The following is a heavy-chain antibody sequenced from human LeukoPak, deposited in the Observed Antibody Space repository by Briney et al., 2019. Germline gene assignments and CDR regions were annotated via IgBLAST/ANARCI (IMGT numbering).Heavy chain of an antibody. D-gene: IGHD2-8*02. J-gene: IGHJ5*02. V-gene: IGHV3-23*01. CDR3: ATYRQVLLPFEP. Sequence: GGSLRLSCAASGFTFSTFAMIWVRQPPGKGLEWVSSIFPSGGEIHYADSVRGRFTISRDNSKSTLSLQMNSLRAEDTAIYYRATYRQVLLPFEPWGQGTLVTVSS. CDR1: GFTFSTFA. CDR2: IFPSGGEI.